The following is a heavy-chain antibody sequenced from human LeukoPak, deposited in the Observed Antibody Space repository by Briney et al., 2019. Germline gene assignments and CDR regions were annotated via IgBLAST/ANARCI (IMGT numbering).Heavy chain of an antibody. CDR2: ISSSSSTI. V-gene: IGHV3-48*02. Sequence: GGSLRLSSAAPALTFSSYSMNWVRQAPGEGLEWVSYISSSSSTIYYADSVKGRFTISRDNAKNSLYLQMNSLRDEDTAVYYCARGRTLRGSYRKIDYWGQGTLVTVSS. D-gene: IGHD3-16*02. CDR3: ARGRTLRGSYRKIDY. J-gene: IGHJ4*02. CDR1: ALTFSSYS.